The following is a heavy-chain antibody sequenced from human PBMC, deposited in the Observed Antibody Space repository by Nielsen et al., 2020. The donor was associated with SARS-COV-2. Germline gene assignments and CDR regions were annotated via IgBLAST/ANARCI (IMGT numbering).Heavy chain of an antibody. CDR2: INNIGSAT. CDR1: GFAFSGYW. CDR3: ARDPYYGSGTFRFYGMDL. D-gene: IGHD3-10*01. Sequence: WGSLRLSCVASGFAFSGYWMHWVRQAPGKGLVWVSRINNIGSATTYADSVRGRFTISRDNAKNSLYLQLDSLRAEDTALYYCARDPYYGSGTFRFYGMDLWGQGTTVTVSS. J-gene: IGHJ6*02. V-gene: IGHV3-74*03.